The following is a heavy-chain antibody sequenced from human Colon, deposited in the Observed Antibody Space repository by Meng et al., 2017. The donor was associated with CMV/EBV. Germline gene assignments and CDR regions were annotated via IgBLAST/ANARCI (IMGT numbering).Heavy chain of an antibody. V-gene: IGHV3-23*01. CDR3: ARVMSRAIINYYYYGMDV. Sequence: GGSLRLSCVTSGFMFRNYAISWVRQAPGKGLEWVSSISGDGRSTWYADSVKGRFTISRDNSKNTLDLHMNSLRAEDTAVYYCARVMSRAIINYYYYGMDVWGQGTTVTVSS. CDR1: GFMFRNYA. CDR2: ISGDGRST. J-gene: IGHJ6*02. D-gene: IGHD3-10*01.